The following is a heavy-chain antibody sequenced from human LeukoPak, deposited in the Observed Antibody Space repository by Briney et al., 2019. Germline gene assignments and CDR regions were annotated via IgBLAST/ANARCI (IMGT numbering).Heavy chain of an antibody. CDR1: GGSFSGYY. CDR2: INHSGST. J-gene: IGHJ6*04. Sequence: SDTLSLTCAVYGGSFSGYYWSWIRQPPGKGLEWIGEINHSGSTNYNPSLKSRVTISVDTSKNQFSLKLSSVTAADTAVYYCARGPITMVRGALRYYYGMDVWGKGTTVTGSS. V-gene: IGHV4-34*01. D-gene: IGHD3-10*01. CDR3: ARGPITMVRGALRYYYGMDV.